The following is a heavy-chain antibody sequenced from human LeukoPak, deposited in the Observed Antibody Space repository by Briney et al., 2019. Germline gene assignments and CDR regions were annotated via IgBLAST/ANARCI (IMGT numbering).Heavy chain of an antibody. D-gene: IGHD3-16*01. CDR1: GFTFSSYS. Sequence: PGGSLRLSCAAPGFTFSSYSMNWVRQAPGKGLEWVSSISSSSSYIYYADSVKGRFTISRDNAKNSLYLQMNSLRAEDTAVYYCARERLRFPNWFDPWGQGTLVTVSS. CDR2: ISSSSSYI. J-gene: IGHJ5*02. V-gene: IGHV3-21*01. CDR3: ARERLRFPNWFDP.